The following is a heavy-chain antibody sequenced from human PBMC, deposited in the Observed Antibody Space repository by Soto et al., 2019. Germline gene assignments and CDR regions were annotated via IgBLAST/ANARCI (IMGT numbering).Heavy chain of an antibody. CDR3: VRHPDHYDRDY. J-gene: IGHJ4*02. D-gene: IGHD3-22*01. CDR1: GYRFSSNY. Sequence: GSLKISCKGSGYRFSSNYISWVRQMPGKGLEWVGRIDPTDSYTNYSPSFQGRVTISTDKSISTAYLQWSSLKASDTAMYYCVRHPDHYDRDYWGQGTLVTVSS. CDR2: IDPTDSYT. V-gene: IGHV5-10-1*01.